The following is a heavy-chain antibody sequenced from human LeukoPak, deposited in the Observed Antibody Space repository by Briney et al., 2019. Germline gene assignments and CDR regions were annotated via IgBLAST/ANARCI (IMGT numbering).Heavy chain of an antibody. D-gene: IGHD3-22*01. J-gene: IGHJ4*02. CDR1: GFTFINCS. CDR2: ISSSGSYI. CDR3: ARGGSNGYYSDY. Sequence: GGSLRLSCAASGFTFINCSMNWVRQAPGRGLEWVSSISSSGSYIDYADSVKGRFTISRDNAKKSLYLQMNSLRAEDTAVYYCARGGSNGYYSDYWGQGTLVTVSS. V-gene: IGHV3-21*01.